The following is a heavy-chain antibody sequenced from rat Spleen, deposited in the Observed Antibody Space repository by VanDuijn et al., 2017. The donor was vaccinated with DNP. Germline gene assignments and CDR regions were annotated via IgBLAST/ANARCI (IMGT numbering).Heavy chain of an antibody. CDR3: ATHLHTYVGAYFDY. Sequence: EVQLVESGGGLVQPGRSLKLSCAASRFTFSNYGMHWIRQAPTKGLEWVASISPSGGSTYYRDSVKGRFTVSRDNAKSTLYLQLDSLRSEDTATYYGATHLHTYVGAYFDYWGQGVLVTVSS. D-gene: IGHD2-1*01. CDR2: ISPSGGST. CDR1: RFTFSNYG. J-gene: IGHJ2*01. V-gene: IGHV5-19*01.